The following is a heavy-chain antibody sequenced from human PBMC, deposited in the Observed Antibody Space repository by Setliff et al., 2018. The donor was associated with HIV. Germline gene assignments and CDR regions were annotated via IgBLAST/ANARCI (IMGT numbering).Heavy chain of an antibody. CDR3: ARVLIGGRDIVVGALDY. D-gene: IGHD2-15*01. Sequence: GASVKVSCKASGYTFRNQGLSWVRQAPGQGPEWMGWISVNSGDSNYGQKFQDRVIMTADTSTNTAYMELRSLRSDDSAIYYCARVLIGGRDIVVGALDYWGQGTLVTVSS. CDR1: GYTFRNQG. CDR2: ISVNSGDS. V-gene: IGHV1-18*01. J-gene: IGHJ4*02.